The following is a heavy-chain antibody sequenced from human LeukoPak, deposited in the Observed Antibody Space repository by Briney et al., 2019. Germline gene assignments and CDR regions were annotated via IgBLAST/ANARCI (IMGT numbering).Heavy chain of an antibody. Sequence: SETLSLTCTVSGGSISSYYWSWIRQPPGKGLEWIGHIYYSGSTNYNPSLKSRVTISVDTSMSQFSLKLNSVTAADTAVYYCARHKTEKQRLVPLDYWGQGTLVTVSS. V-gene: IGHV4-59*08. J-gene: IGHJ4*02. CDR3: ARHKTEKQRLVPLDY. D-gene: IGHD6-13*01. CDR1: GGSISSYY. CDR2: IYYSGST.